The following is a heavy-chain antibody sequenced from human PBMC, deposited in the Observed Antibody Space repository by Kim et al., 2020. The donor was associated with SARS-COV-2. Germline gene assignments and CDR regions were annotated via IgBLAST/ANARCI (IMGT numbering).Heavy chain of an antibody. Sequence: GGSLRLSCAASGFTFSNSWMSWVRQAPGKGLEWVGRIKSKTDGGTTDYAAPVKGRFTISRDDSKNTLYLQMNTLKTGDTAVYYCTTGYYYDSSGFGYWGQGTLVTVSS. CDR2: IKSKTDGGTT. D-gene: IGHD3-22*01. J-gene: IGHJ4*02. CDR3: TTGYYYDSSGFGY. V-gene: IGHV3-15*01. CDR1: GFTFSNSW.